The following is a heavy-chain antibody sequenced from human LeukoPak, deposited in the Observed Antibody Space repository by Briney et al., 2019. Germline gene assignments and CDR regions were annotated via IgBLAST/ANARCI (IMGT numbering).Heavy chain of an antibody. CDR1: GGSISSSNW. Sequence: SETLSLTCAVSGGSISSSNWWSWDRQPPGKGLEWIGEIYHSGSTNYNPSLKSRVTISVDKSKNQFSLKLSSVTAADTAVYYCAETRYYYGMDVWGQGTTVTVSS. J-gene: IGHJ6*02. CDR3: AETRYYYGMDV. CDR2: IYHSGST. V-gene: IGHV4-4*02.